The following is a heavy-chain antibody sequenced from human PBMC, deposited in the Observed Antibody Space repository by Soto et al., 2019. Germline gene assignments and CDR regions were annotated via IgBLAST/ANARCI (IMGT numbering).Heavy chain of an antibody. J-gene: IGHJ6*02. CDR2: IYYSGST. CDR1: GGSVSSGSYY. Sequence: PSEILSLTCTVSGGSVSSGSYYWSWIRQPPGKGLEWIGYIYYSGSTNYNPSLKSRVTISVDTSKNQFSLKLSSVTAADTAVYYCASVTRTCISTSCYRYYYGMDVWGQGTTVTVSS. CDR3: ASVTRTCISTSCYRYYYGMDV. D-gene: IGHD2-2*02. V-gene: IGHV4-61*01.